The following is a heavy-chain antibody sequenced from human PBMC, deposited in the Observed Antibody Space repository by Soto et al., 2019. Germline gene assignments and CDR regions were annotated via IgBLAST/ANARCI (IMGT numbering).Heavy chain of an antibody. CDR1: GFTFTSYA. V-gene: IGHV3-23*01. Sequence: EVQLLESGGGLVRPGGSLRLSCAASGFTFTSYAMTWVRQAPGKGLEWVSGISGTGGSTYYADSVKGRFTISRDKSKKPLYLHGNRLRAEDTAVYYCARGSAYSDYDLEYWGQGTMVTVSS. J-gene: IGHJ4*02. CDR2: ISGTGGST. D-gene: IGHD4-17*01. CDR3: ARGSAYSDYDLEY.